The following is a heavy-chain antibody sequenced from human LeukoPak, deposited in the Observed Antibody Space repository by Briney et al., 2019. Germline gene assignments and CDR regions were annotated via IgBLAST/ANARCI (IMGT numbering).Heavy chain of an antibody. D-gene: IGHD3-22*01. CDR3: ARHSPSSPAFPYYYDSSGYYRRVNWFDP. Sequence: PSETLSLTCAVYGGSFSGYYWSWIRQPPGKGLEWIGSIYYSGSTYYNPSLKSRVTISVDTSKNQFSLKLSSVTAADTAVYYCARHSPSSPAFPYYYDSSGYYRRVNWFDPWGQGTLVTVSS. CDR2: IYYSGST. CDR1: GGSFSGYY. V-gene: IGHV4-34*01. J-gene: IGHJ5*02.